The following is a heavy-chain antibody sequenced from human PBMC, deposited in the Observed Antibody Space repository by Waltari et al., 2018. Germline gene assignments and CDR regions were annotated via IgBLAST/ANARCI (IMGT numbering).Heavy chain of an antibody. D-gene: IGHD6-19*01. CDR3: ARVASIAVAGRGYFDL. V-gene: IGHV1-2*02. Sequence: QVQLVQSGAEVKKPGASVKVSCKASGYNFTGYYMHWVRQAPGQGLEWMGWINPNSGGTNYAQKFQGRVTMTRDTSISTAYMELSRLRSDDTAVYYCARVASIAVAGRGYFDLWGRGTLVTVSS. CDR2: INPNSGGT. J-gene: IGHJ2*01. CDR1: GYNFTGYY.